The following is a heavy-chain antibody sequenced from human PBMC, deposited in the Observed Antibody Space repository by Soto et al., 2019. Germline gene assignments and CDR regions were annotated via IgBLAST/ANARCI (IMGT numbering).Heavy chain of an antibody. CDR2: ISAHNGHT. CDR1: GYTFTSYG. V-gene: IGHV1-18*01. J-gene: IGHJ3*02. D-gene: IGHD3-22*01. CDR3: AREITITVVVPSPAFDI. Sequence: ASVKVSCKASGYTFTSYGISWVRQAPGQGLEWMGWISAHNGHTNYAQKLQGRVTMTTDTSTSTAYLELRSLRSDDTAVYYCAREITITVVVPSPAFDIWGQGTMVTVSS.